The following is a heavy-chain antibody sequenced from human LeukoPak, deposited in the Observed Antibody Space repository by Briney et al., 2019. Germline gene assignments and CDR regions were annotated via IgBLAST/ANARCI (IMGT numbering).Heavy chain of an antibody. V-gene: IGHV4-39*07. Sequence: PSETLSLTCAVSGGSISSSSYYWGWIRQPPGKGLEWIGSIYYSGSTYYNPSLKSRVTISVDTSKNQFSLKLSSVTAADTAVYYCARDPLAAAGTDLDFDYWGQGTLVTVSS. CDR2: IYYSGST. J-gene: IGHJ4*02. CDR1: GGSISSSSYY. CDR3: ARDPLAAAGTDLDFDY. D-gene: IGHD6-13*01.